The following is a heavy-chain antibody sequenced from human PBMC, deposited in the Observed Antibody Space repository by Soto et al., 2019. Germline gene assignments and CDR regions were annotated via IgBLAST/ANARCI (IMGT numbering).Heavy chain of an antibody. CDR1: GFTFSRYA. Sequence: ESGGGLVQPGGSLRLSCAASGFTFSRYAMSWVRQAPGKGLEWVSAISGSGGSTYYADSVKGRFTISRDNSKNTLYLQMNSLRAEDTAVYYCAKAKSCSGGSCYKGVYYFDYWGQGTLVTVSS. J-gene: IGHJ4*02. V-gene: IGHV3-23*01. D-gene: IGHD2-15*01. CDR2: ISGSGGST. CDR3: AKAKSCSGGSCYKGVYYFDY.